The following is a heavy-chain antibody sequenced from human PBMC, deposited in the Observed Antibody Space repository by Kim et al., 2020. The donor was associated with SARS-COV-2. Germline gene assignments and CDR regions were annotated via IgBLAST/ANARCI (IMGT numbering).Heavy chain of an antibody. J-gene: IGHJ4*02. CDR3: ARDRQRAGTGVDY. V-gene: IGHV6-1*01. Sequence: YAPSVKGRITTNPDTSTNQFSLQLNSVTPEDTAVYYCARDRQRAGTGVDYWGQGTLVTVSS. D-gene: IGHD6-19*01.